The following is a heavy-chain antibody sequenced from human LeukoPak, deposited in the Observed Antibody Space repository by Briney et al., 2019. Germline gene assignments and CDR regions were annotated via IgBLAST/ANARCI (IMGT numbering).Heavy chain of an antibody. CDR1: GFTVSSNY. J-gene: IGHJ3*02. D-gene: IGHD6-13*01. CDR3: ARDPRAYSSSRDAFDI. V-gene: IGHV3-53*01. Sequence: GGSLRLPCAASGFTVSSNYMSWVRQAPGKGLEWVSVIYGGGSTYYADSVKGRFTISRDNSKNTLYLQMNSLRAEDTAVYYCARDPRAYSSSRDAFDIWGQGTMVTVSS. CDR2: IYGGGST.